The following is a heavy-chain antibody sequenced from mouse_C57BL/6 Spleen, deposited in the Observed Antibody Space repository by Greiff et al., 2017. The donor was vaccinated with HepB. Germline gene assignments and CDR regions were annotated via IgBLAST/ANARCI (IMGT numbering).Heavy chain of an antibody. CDR1: GYTFTSYT. Sequence: VKLMESGAERARPGASVKMSCKASGYTFTSYTMHWVKQRPGQGLEWIGYINPSSGYTKSNQKFKDKATLTADKSSSTAYMQLSSLTSEDSAGYYCTRTHERWGQGTTLTDSS. CDR3: TRTHER. J-gene: IGHJ2*01. V-gene: IGHV1-4*01. CDR2: INPSSGYT.